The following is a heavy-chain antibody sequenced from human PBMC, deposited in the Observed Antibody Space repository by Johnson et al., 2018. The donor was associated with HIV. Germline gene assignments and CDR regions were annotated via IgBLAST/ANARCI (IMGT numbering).Heavy chain of an antibody. CDR1: GFTFNSYA. D-gene: IGHD2-15*01. Sequence: QEQLVESGGGVVQPGGSLRLSCAASGFTFNSYAMHWVRQAPGKGLEWVACISYDGSNKYYADSVKGRFTISRDNSKNTLYLQIDSLRPEDSGVYYCAKVQGFRRAFDIWGQGTMVTVSS. J-gene: IGHJ3*02. V-gene: IGHV3-30-3*02. CDR2: ISYDGSNK. CDR3: AKVQGFRRAFDI.